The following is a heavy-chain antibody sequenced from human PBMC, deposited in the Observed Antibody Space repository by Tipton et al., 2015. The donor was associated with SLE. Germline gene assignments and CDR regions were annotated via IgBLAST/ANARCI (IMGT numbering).Heavy chain of an antibody. Sequence: SLRLSCAASGFTFSSYAMHWVRQTPGKGLEWVSAISASGSNTYFADSVKGRCTISRDNHKNTLFLQMNSLTADDTAVYYCAKKAAHFDWLSLPHYFDYWGRGTLVTVSS. J-gene: IGHJ4*02. CDR1: GFTFSSYA. V-gene: IGHV3-23*01. CDR2: ISASGSNT. CDR3: AKKAAHFDWLSLPHYFDY. D-gene: IGHD3-9*01.